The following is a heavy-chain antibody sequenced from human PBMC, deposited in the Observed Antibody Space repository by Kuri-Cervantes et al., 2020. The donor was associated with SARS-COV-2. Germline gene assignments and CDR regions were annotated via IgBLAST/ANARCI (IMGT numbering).Heavy chain of an antibody. CDR2: ISYDGSNK. J-gene: IGHJ4*02. D-gene: IGHD6-13*01. CDR1: GFTFSSYA. V-gene: IGHV3-30*09. Sequence: GGSLRLSCAASGFTFSSYAMHWVRQAPGKGLGWVAVISYDGSNKYYADSVQGRFAISRDNSKNTLYLQMNSLRAEDTAVYYCARGEGSRWSYWGQGTLVTVSS. CDR3: ARGEGSRWSY.